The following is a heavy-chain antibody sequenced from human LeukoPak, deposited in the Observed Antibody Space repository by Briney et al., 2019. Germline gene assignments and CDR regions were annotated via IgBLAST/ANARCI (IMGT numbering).Heavy chain of an antibody. J-gene: IGHJ4*02. CDR1: GFTFSSYA. CDR3: AQTRFISPRYCFDY. V-gene: IGHV3-23*01. D-gene: IGHD2-15*01. CDR2: IGNSGTST. Sequence: GGSLRLSCAASGFTFSSYAMSWVRQAPGKGLEWVSGIGNSGTSTYYADSVKGRLTISRDNSKDTLFLQMNSLRAEDTAVYFCAQTRFISPRYCFDYWGQGTLVTVSS.